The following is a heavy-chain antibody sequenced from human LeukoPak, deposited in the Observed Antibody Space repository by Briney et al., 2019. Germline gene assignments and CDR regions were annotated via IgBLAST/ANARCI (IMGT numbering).Heavy chain of an antibody. D-gene: IGHD2-21*01. V-gene: IGHV3-23*01. CDR3: ARDLNIPN. J-gene: IGHJ4*02. CDR2: ISNSGDAT. CDR1: GFTFSNYA. Sequence: GGSLRLSCAASGFTFSNYAMSWVRQAPGKGLEWVSTISNSGDATYYADSVKGRFTISRDNSKNTLYLQMNSLRAEDTAVYYCARDLNIPNWGQGTLVTVSS.